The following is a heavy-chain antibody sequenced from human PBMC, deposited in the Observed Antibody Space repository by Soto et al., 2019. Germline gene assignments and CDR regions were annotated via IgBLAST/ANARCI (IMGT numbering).Heavy chain of an antibody. V-gene: IGHV4-59*01. CDR1: GDSISTYY. CDR2: IYYTGNT. CDR3: ARYYYDSSGYYYGWFDP. J-gene: IGHJ5*02. Sequence: SETLSLTCTVSGDSISTYYWSWIRQPPGKGLEWIAYIYYTGNTYYNPSLKSRVTISMDTSKNQFSLKLSSVTAADTAVYYCARYYYDSSGYYYGWFDPWGQGTLVTVPS. D-gene: IGHD3-22*01.